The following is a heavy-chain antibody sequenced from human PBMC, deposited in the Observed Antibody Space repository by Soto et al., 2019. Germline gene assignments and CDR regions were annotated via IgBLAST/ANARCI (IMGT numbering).Heavy chain of an antibody. Sequence: PSETLSLTCTVSGGSISCHSWIWIRQPAGRGLEWIGHIYPSGSTSYNPSLRGRVTMSLDTSNNQIFLNLTSVTAADRAVFYCVRGRSYSVYDIWGPGTLVTVSS. CDR3: VRGRSYSVYDI. CDR1: GGSISCHS. J-gene: IGHJ4*02. V-gene: IGHV4-4*07. D-gene: IGHD5-12*01. CDR2: IYPSGST.